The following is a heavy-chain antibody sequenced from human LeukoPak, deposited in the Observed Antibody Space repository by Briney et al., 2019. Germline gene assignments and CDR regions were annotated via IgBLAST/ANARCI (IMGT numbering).Heavy chain of an antibody. V-gene: IGHV3-48*03. CDR2: ISSSGSTI. CDR3: ARVNWKYHYFDY. CDR1: GFTFSSYE. J-gene: IGHJ4*02. Sequence: GGSLRLSCAASGFTFSSYEMNWVRQAPGKGLEWVSYISSSGSTIYYADSVKGRFTISRDNAKNSLYLRMNSLRAEDTAVYYCARVNWKYHYFDYWGQGTLVTVSS. D-gene: IGHD1-1*01.